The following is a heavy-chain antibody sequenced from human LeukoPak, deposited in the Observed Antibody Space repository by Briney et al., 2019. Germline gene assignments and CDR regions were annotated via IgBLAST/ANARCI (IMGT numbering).Heavy chain of an antibody. CDR1: GLTFSSYA. J-gene: IGHJ5*02. CDR3: AKGDLFWSGYEGFDP. Sequence: GGSLRLSCAASGLTFSSYAMSWVRQAPGKGLEWVSAISGSGGSTYYADSVKGRFTISRDNSKNTLYLQMNSLRAEDTAVYYCAKGDLFWSGYEGFDPWGQGTLVTVSS. D-gene: IGHD3-3*01. CDR2: ISGSGGST. V-gene: IGHV3-23*01.